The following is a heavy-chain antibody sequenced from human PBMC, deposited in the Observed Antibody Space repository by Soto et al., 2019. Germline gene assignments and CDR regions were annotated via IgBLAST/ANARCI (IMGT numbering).Heavy chain of an antibody. J-gene: IGHJ6*02. Sequence: SETLSLTCTVSGGSISSSSYYWGWIRQPPGKGLEWIGSIYYSGSTYYNQSLKNRVNISVDTSKNQFSLRLSSVTAADTVVHYCARLNGYCVSTGCRGYYGMDVWGQGTTVTVSS. CDR2: IYYSGST. CDR1: GGSISSSSYY. D-gene: IGHD2-2*03. V-gene: IGHV4-39*01. CDR3: ARLNGYCVSTGCRGYYGMDV.